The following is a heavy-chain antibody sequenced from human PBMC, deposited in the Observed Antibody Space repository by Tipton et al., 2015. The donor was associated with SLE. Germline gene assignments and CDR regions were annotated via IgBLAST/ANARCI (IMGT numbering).Heavy chain of an antibody. CDR3: ARVADSDYYGSGSYGYFDY. Sequence: SLRLSCAASGFAASGFTFSSYAMSWVRQAPGKGLEWVSSITSDSKYIYNAVSLKGRFTISRDNTKNSLYLQMNSLRADDTAVYYCARVADSDYYGSGSYGYFDYWGQGTLVTVSS. D-gene: IGHD3-10*01. J-gene: IGHJ4*02. CDR1: GFTFSSYA. V-gene: IGHV3-21*01. CDR2: ITSDSKYI.